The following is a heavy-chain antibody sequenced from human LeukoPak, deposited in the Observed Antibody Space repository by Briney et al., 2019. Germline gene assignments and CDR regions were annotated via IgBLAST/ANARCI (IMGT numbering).Heavy chain of an antibody. Sequence: GGSLRLSCAASGFTFSSYWMSWVRQAPGKGLEWVAVISYDGSNKYYADSVKGRFTISRDNSKNTLYLQMNSLRAEDTAVYYCAKGVTQFDYWGQGTLVTVSS. J-gene: IGHJ4*02. CDR2: ISYDGSNK. D-gene: IGHD4-23*01. CDR1: GFTFSSYW. V-gene: IGHV3-30*18. CDR3: AKGVTQFDY.